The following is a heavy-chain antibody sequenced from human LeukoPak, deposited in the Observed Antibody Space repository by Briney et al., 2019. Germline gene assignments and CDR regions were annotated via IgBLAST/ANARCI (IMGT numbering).Heavy chain of an antibody. J-gene: IGHJ4*02. CDR3: ARVDSSDAGNFDY. CDR2: IYYSGST. Sequence: PSETLSLTCTVSGGSINGYYWSWIRQPPGKGLEWIAWIYYSGSTNYNPSLKSRVTISVDTSKNQFSLKLTSVTAADTAVYYCARVDSSDAGNFDYWGQGTPVTVSS. D-gene: IGHD2-15*01. CDR1: GGSINGYY. V-gene: IGHV4-59*08.